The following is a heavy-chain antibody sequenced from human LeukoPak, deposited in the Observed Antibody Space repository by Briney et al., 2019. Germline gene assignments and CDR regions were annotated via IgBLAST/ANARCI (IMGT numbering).Heavy chain of an antibody. V-gene: IGHV3-23*01. D-gene: IGHD3-22*01. CDR2: ISGSGGST. CDR1: GFTFSSYA. J-gene: IGHJ4*02. Sequence: GGSLRLSCAASGFTFSSYAMSWVRQAPGKGLEWVSAISGSGGSTYYADSVKGRFTISRDNSKNTLYLQMNSLRAEDTAVYYCAKDPYDSSGYYYSPDYWGQGTLVTVSS. CDR3: AKDPYDSSGYYYSPDY.